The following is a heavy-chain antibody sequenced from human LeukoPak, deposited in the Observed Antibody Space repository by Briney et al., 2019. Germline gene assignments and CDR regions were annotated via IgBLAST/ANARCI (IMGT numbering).Heavy chain of an antibody. CDR3: ARSPNILTAINDY. J-gene: IGHJ4*02. CDR1: GYSFGTYA. CDR2: VSAYNGHT. D-gene: IGHD3-9*01. Sequence: ASVKVSCKDSGYSFGTYAISWVRQAPGQGLEWMGWVSAYNGHTSYAQKFQGRVTMTTDTSTSTGYMDLKSLRSDDTAVYYCARSPNILTAINDYWGQGTLVTVSS. V-gene: IGHV1-18*01.